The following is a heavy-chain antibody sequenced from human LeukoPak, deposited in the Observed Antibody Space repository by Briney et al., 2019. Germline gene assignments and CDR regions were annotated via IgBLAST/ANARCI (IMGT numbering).Heavy chain of an antibody. D-gene: IGHD1-14*01. CDR1: GGSISSSSYY. J-gene: IGHJ5*02. Sequence: TSETLSLTCTVSGGSISSSSYYWGWIRQPPGKGLEWIGSIYYSGSTYYNPSLKSRVTISVDTSKNQFSLKLSSVTAADTAVYYCARGSRIRNSGLLSWFDPWGQGTLVTVSS. CDR2: IYYSGST. V-gene: IGHV4-39*07. CDR3: ARGSRIRNSGLLSWFDP.